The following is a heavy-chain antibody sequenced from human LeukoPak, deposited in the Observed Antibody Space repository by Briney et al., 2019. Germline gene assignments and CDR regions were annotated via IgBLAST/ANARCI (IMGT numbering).Heavy chain of an antibody. J-gene: IGHJ4*02. V-gene: IGHV7-4-1*02. CDR1: GYTFTSYG. CDR2: INTNTGNP. CDR3: SRDWGEYTSGWYSSDYFDY. D-gene: IGHD6-19*01. Sequence: ASVTVSCKASGYTFTSYGMNWVRQAPGQGLEWMGWINTNTGNPTYAQGVTGRFVFSLDTSVSTAYLQISSLKAEDTAVYYCSRDWGEYTSGWYSSDYFDYWGQGALVTVSS.